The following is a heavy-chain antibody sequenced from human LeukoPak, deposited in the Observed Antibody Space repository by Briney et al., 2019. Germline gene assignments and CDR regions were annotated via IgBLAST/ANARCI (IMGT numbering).Heavy chain of an antibody. CDR1: GFAFSNQA. CDR3: AKDARRTSGWYFFDY. Sequence: PGGSLRLSCAASGFAFSNQAMGWVRQASGKGLEWVSVISDSGDITYYADSVKGRFTISRDNSKNTLFLQMNSLRAEDTAVYYCAKDARRTSGWYFFDYWGRGTLVTVSS. CDR2: ISDSGDIT. D-gene: IGHD6-19*01. V-gene: IGHV3-23*01. J-gene: IGHJ4*02.